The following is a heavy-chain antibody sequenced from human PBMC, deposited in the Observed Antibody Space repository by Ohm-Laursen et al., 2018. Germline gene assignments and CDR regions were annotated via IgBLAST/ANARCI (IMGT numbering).Heavy chain of an antibody. CDR3: ARDTGRNPYFDY. Sequence: SRRLSRAASGFTFSGYSMNWVRQAQGKGLEWVSYISSSSSTIYYVDSVKGRFTISRDNAKNSLYLQMNSLRAEDTAVYYCARDTGRNPYFDYWGQGTLVTVSS. CDR2: ISSSSSTI. CDR1: GFTFSGYS. V-gene: IGHV3-48*01. J-gene: IGHJ4*02. D-gene: IGHD1-14*01.